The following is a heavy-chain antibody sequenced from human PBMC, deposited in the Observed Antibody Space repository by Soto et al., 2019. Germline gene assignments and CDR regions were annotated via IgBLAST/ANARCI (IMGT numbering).Heavy chain of an antibody. V-gene: IGHV1-46*01. D-gene: IGHD2-2*01. CDR3: ARDRGYCSSTSCYYYYGMDV. CDR2: INPSGGST. CDR1: GYTFTSCY. J-gene: IGHJ6*02. Sequence: ASVKVSCKASGYTFTSCYMHWVRQAPGQGLEWMGIINPSGGSTSYAQKFQGWVTMTRDTSISTAYMELSRLRSDDTAVYYCARDRGYCSSTSCYYYYGMDVWGQGATVTVSS.